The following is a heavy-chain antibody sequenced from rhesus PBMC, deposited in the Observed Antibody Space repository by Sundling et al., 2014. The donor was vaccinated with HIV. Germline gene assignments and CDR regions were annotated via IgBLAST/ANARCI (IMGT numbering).Heavy chain of an antibody. CDR3: ARDRYYNIWAGYYTAYGLDS. CDR1: GSTFRSYG. D-gene: IGHD3-3*01. Sequence: EVQLVESGGGLVQPGGSLRLSCAASGSTFRSYGMHWVRQAPGKGPEWVAVVSYDGSKKYYADSVKDRFTISRDNSKNMLYLQMNNLKLEDTAVYYCARDRYYNIWAGYYTAYGLDSWGQGVVVTVSS. V-gene: IGHV3-54*02. J-gene: IGHJ6*01. CDR2: VSYDGSKK.